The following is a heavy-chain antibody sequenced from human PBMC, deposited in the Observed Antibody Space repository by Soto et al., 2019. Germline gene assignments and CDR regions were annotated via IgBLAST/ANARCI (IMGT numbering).Heavy chain of an antibody. CDR2: IIPIFGTA. V-gene: IGHV1-69*12. CDR3: ARAIAVAGILAFDI. D-gene: IGHD6-19*01. Sequence: QVQLVQSGAEVKKPGSSVKVSCKASGGTFSSYAISWVRQAPGQGLEWMGGIIPIFGTANYAQKFQGRVTXXAXEXKSTAYMELSRLRSEDTAVYYCARAIAVAGILAFDIWGQGTMVTVSS. CDR1: GGTFSSYA. J-gene: IGHJ3*02.